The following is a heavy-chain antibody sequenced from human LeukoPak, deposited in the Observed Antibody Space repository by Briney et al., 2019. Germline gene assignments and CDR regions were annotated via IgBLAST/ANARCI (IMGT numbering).Heavy chain of an antibody. D-gene: IGHD2-2*01. V-gene: IGHV1-69*06. CDR2: IIPMFGTA. J-gene: IGHJ4*02. CDR1: GGTFSSYD. Sequence: SVKLSCKASGGTFSSYDISWVRQAPGQGLEWMGGIIPMFGTANYAQKFQGRVTISADKSTSTAYMELSSLRSEDTAVYYCASGRTDIVVVPATLRNSFFDYWGQGTLVTVSS. CDR3: ASGRTDIVVVPATLRNSFFDY.